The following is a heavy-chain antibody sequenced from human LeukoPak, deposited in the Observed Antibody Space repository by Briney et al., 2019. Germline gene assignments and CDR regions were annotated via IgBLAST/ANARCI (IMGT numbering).Heavy chain of an antibody. Sequence: SGGSLRLSCAASGFTISSYGMHWVRQAPGKGLEWVAVIWYDGSNKYYADSVKGLFTISRDNSKNTLYLQMNSLRAEDTAVYYCAKQTAGGDFDYWGQGTLVTVSS. CDR1: GFTISSYG. CDR2: IWYDGSNK. V-gene: IGHV3-33*06. CDR3: AKQTAGGDFDY. J-gene: IGHJ4*02. D-gene: IGHD6-13*01.